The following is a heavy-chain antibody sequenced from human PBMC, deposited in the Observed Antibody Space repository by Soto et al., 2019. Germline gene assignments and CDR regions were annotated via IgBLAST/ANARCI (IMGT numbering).Heavy chain of an antibody. Sequence: VQLVQSGAEVKKPGASEKVSCKASGQTFTSYGISWVRQAPGQGLEWMGWISAYNGNTNYAQKFQGRVTMTTDTSTSTAYMELRSLRSDATAVYYCARGGKYCTKGVCSCDGMDVWVQGTTVNVSS. CDR3: ARGGKYCTKGVCSCDGMDV. J-gene: IGHJ6*02. CDR2: ISAYNGNT. V-gene: IGHV1-18*01. D-gene: IGHD2-8*01. CDR1: GQTFTSYG.